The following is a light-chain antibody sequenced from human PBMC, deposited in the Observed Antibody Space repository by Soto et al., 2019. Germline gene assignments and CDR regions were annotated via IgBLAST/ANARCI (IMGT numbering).Light chain of an antibody. CDR1: QSVSSSY. CDR2: GAS. CDR3: QQYGSTST. Sequence: EIVLTQSPGTLSLSPGERATLSCRASQSVSSSYLAWDQQKPGQSPRLLLYGASSRATGIPDRFSGSGSGTDFTLTISRLEPEDFAVYYCQQYGSTSTFGPGTKLEIK. J-gene: IGKJ2*01. V-gene: IGKV3-20*01.